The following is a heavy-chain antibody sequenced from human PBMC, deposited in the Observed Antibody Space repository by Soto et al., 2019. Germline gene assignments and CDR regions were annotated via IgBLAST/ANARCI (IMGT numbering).Heavy chain of an antibody. CDR2: VYHNGNA. CDR1: GGSISTPGYS. V-gene: IGHV4-30-2*06. CDR3: AASTHYYYGLDV. D-gene: IGHD3-10*01. J-gene: IGHJ6*02. Sequence: SETLSLTCTVSGGSISTPGYSWSWFRQSPGKAPEWIGYVYHNGNAYPKPSLKSRVTISLDGAKNQFSLKMTSITAADTGLYSCAASTHYYYGLDVWDQGTTVTVYS.